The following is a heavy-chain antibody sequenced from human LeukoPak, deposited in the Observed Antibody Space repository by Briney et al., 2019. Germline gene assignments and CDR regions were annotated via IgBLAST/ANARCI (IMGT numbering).Heavy chain of an antibody. CDR3: GKDLTTVTTGLDY. Sequence: GGSLRLSCAASGFTFDDYAMHWVRQAPGKGLEWVSGISWNSGSIGYADSVKGRFTISRDNAKNSLYLQMNSLRAEDTALYYCGKDLTTVTTGLDYWGQGTLVTVSS. D-gene: IGHD4-17*01. J-gene: IGHJ4*02. CDR2: ISWNSGSI. CDR1: GFTFDDYA. V-gene: IGHV3-9*01.